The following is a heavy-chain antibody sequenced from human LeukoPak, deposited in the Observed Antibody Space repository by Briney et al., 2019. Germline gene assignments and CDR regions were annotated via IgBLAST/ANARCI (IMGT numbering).Heavy chain of an antibody. Sequence: PSETLSLTCTVSGVSISTYYWSWIRQPPGKGLEWIGYIYYSGSTSYNPSLESRITISVDTFKNQFSLKLSSVTAADTAVYYCARDTGVVVGYFQHWGQGTLVTVSS. CDR2: IYYSGST. CDR3: ARDTGVVVGYFQH. D-gene: IGHD2-15*01. J-gene: IGHJ1*01. CDR1: GVSISTYY. V-gene: IGHV4-59*01.